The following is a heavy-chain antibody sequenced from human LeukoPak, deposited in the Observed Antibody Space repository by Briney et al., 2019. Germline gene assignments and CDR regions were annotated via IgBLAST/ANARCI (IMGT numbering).Heavy chain of an antibody. CDR1: GGSISSSIYY. Sequence: SETLSLTCIVSGGSISSSIYYWAWVRQPPGKGLEWIGSIYHSGSTYYNPSLKSRVTISVDTSKNQFSLKLSSVTAADTAVYYCARDEGRLYPDIWGQGTMVTVSS. J-gene: IGHJ3*02. CDR3: ARDEGRLYPDI. D-gene: IGHD2-15*01. CDR2: IYHSGST. V-gene: IGHV4-39*07.